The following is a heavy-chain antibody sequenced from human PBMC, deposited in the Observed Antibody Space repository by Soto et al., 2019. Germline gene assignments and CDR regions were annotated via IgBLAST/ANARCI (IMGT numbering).Heavy chain of an antibody. Sequence: GGSLRLSCAASEFTFSSYWMSWVRQAPGKGLEFVANLNQDGSDKYYGDSVRGRFTISRDNAENSLYVQMNSLRVEDTAVYYCARVMIINSRSVFDFWGHGTLITVSS. CDR2: LNQDGSDK. D-gene: IGHD1-1*01. CDR1: EFTFSSYW. CDR3: ARVMIINSRSVFDF. J-gene: IGHJ4*01. V-gene: IGHV3-7*01.